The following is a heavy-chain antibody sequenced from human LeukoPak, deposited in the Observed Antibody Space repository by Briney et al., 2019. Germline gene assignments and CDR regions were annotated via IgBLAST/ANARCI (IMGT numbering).Heavy chain of an antibody. V-gene: IGHV4-31*03. CDR3: ARLRRTETAWGWIDP. CDR2: IYDTGGT. D-gene: IGHD5-18*01. CDR1: GGSISIGGYY. J-gene: IGHJ5*02. Sequence: ASQTLSLTCSVSGGSISIGGYYWSWIRQHPGKGLEWIGYIYDTGGTYYNPSLQSRFSVSVDTSKNQFSLKLRSVTAADTAVYHCARLRRTETAWGWIDPWGQGTLVTVSS.